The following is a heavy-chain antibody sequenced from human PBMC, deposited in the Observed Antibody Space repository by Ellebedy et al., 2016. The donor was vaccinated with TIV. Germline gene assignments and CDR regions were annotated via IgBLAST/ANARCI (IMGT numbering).Heavy chain of an antibody. CDR1: GGPMNSYY. J-gene: IGHJ4*02. D-gene: IGHD4-17*01. Sequence: SETLSLTCTVSGGPMNSYYWSWIRQPPGKGLEWIGYVSYSGSTNYKSSLKSRVTISVDTSKNQFSLKVSFVTAADTAVYYCAREGYGDYSNYLDYWGQGTLVTVSS. V-gene: IGHV4-59*01. CDR3: AREGYGDYSNYLDY. CDR2: VSYSGST.